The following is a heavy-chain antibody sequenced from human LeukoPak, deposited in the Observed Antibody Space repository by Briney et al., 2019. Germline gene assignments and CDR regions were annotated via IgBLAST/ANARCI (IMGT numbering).Heavy chain of an antibody. J-gene: IGHJ4*02. CDR2: IFYTGNT. V-gene: IGHV4-30-4*01. CDR3: ARDFGDWRTNY. Sequence: SETLSLTCTVSGGSIRSDDYYWSWIRQPPGKGLEWIGYIFYTGNTHYNPSLQSRVTFSVDTSKNQFSLTLSSVTAADTAVYYCARDFGDWRTNYWGQGTLVTVSS. CDR1: GGSIRSDDYY. D-gene: IGHD2-21*02.